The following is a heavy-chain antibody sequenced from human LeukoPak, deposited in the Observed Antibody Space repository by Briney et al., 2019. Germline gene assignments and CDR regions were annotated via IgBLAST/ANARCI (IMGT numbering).Heavy chain of an antibody. CDR2: INPIFGTA. V-gene: IGHV1-69*01. J-gene: IGHJ4*02. Sequence: SVKVSCKASGGTFSSYAISWVRQAPGQGLEWMGGINPIFGTANYAQKFRGRVTITADESTSTAYVELSSMRSEGTAVYYGATGSFGGPIGYWGEGTLVTVSS. CDR1: GGTFSSYA. CDR3: ATGSFGGPIGY. D-gene: IGHD4-23*01.